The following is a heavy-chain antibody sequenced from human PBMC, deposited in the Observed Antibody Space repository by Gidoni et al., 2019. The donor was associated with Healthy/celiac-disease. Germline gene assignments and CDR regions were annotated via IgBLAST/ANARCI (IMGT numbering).Heavy chain of an antibody. J-gene: IGHJ4*02. CDR3: AKDYCGGDCYSPTHFDY. CDR1: VFPFSSYA. D-gene: IGHD2-21*02. CDR2: ISGSGGST. Sequence: EVQLLESGGGLVQPGGSLRLSCAASVFPFSSYAMSWVRQAPGKGLEWVSAISGSGGSTYYADSVKGRFTISRDNSKNTLYLQMNSLRAEDTAVYYCAKDYCGGDCYSPTHFDYWGQGTLVTVSS. V-gene: IGHV3-23*01.